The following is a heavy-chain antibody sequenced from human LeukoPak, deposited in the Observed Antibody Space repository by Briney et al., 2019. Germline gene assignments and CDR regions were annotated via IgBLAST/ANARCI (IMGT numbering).Heavy chain of an antibody. J-gene: IGHJ6*02. Sequence: GRSLRLSCAASGFNFGSYGMHWVRQAPGKGLEWVAVISYDGSHEYYAGSVKGRFTISRDSSRNTLYLQMDSLRPEDTAMYYCSKSAVAGTHYYYYDMDVWGQGTTVTVSS. CDR2: ISYDGSHE. CDR3: SKSAVAGTHYYYYDMDV. V-gene: IGHV3-30*18. CDR1: GFNFGSYG. D-gene: IGHD6-19*01.